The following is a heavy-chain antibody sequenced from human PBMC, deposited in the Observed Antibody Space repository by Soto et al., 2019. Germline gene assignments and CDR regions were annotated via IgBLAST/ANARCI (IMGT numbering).Heavy chain of an antibody. J-gene: IGHJ6*03. D-gene: IGHD6-6*01. V-gene: IGHV3-20*01. CDR2: INWNGGST. CDR3: ARRIAARQVYYYYYMDV. Sequence: GGLRLSCAASGFTFDDYGMSWVRQAPGKGLEWVSGINWNGGSTGYADSVKGRFTISRDNAKNSLYLQMNSLRAEDTALYHCARRIAARQVYYYYYMDVWGKGTTVTVSS. CDR1: GFTFDDYG.